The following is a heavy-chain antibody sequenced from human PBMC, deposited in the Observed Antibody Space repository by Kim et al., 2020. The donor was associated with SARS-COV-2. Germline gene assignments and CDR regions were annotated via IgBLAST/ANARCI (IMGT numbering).Heavy chain of an antibody. CDR2: ISYDGSNK. D-gene: IGHD6-13*01. Sequence: GGSLRLSCAASGFTFSSYGMHWVRQAPGKGLEWVAVISYDGSNKYYADSVKGRFTISRDNSKNTLYLQMNSLRAEDTAVYYCARRLRIASGDYYYMDVWGKGTTVTVSS. V-gene: IGHV3-30*03. CDR1: GFTFSSYG. CDR3: ARRLRIASGDYYYMDV. J-gene: IGHJ6*03.